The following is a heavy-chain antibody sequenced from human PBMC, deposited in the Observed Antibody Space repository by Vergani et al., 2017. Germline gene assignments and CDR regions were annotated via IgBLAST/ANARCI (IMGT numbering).Heavy chain of an antibody. V-gene: IGHV4-39*01. CDR3: ARHATVEWLVKLGWIDP. Sequence: QLQLQESGPGLVKPSATLSLTCSVSGASIRSSNYYWGWIRQPPGKGQEWIACIYYSGSTYYNPSLKSQVTISVDTSTNQFSLKLSSVTAADTAVYFCARHATVEWLVKLGWIDPWGQGILVTVSS. CDR1: GASIRSSNYY. CDR2: IYYSGST. J-gene: IGHJ5*02. D-gene: IGHD6-19*01.